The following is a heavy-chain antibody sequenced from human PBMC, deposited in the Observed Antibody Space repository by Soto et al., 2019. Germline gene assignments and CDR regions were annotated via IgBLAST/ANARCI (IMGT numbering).Heavy chain of an antibody. Sequence: QVQLVQSGAEVKKPGSSVKVSCKASGGTFSSYAISWVRQAPGQGLEWMGGIIPIFGTANYAQKFQGRVTSTAXXSXSTXYXXXXXLXXXDTAVYYCAREGIESSSFYPWGQGTLVTVSS. V-gene: IGHV1-69*12. CDR1: GGTFSSYA. CDR3: AREGIESSSFYP. D-gene: IGHD6-6*01. CDR2: IIPIFGTA. J-gene: IGHJ5*02.